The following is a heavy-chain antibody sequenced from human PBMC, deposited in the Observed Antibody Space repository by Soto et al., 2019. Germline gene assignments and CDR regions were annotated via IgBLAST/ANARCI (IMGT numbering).Heavy chain of an antibody. CDR1: GFTFSSYG. Sequence: SLRLSCAASGFTFSSYGMHWVRQAPGKGLEWVAVISYDGSNKYYADSVKGRFTISRDNSKNTLYLQMNSLRAEDTAVYYCASVRADYYDSSGPLGYWGQGTLVTVSS. V-gene: IGHV3-30*19. CDR2: ISYDGSNK. J-gene: IGHJ4*02. D-gene: IGHD3-22*01. CDR3: ASVRADYYDSSGPLGY.